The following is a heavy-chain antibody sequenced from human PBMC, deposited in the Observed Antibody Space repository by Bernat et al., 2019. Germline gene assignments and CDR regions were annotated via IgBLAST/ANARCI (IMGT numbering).Heavy chain of an antibody. J-gene: IGHJ3*02. V-gene: IGHV3-11*06. D-gene: IGHD2-21*02. CDR2: ISSSSSYT. Sequence: QVQLQESGPGLVKPSQTLSLTCTVSGGSISSGGYYWSWIRQAPGKGLDWVSYISSSSSYTNYADSVKGRFTISRDNAKNSLFLQMNSLRAEDTGVYYCARAGSGDHPDAFDIWGQGTMVTVSS. CDR3: ARAGSGDHPDAFDI. CDR1: GGSISSGGYY.